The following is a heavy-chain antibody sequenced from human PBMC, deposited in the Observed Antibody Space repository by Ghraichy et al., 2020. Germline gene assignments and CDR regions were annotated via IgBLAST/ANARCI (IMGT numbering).Heavy chain of an antibody. J-gene: IGHJ5*02. Sequence: GGSLRLSCAASGFTFSSYAMSWVRQAPGKGLEWVSVISGGGGITYYADSVKGRFTISRDNSKNTLYLQMNSLRAEDTAVYYCAKDPPSVGAGKNWFDAWGQGTPVTVSS. CDR2: ISGGGGIT. V-gene: IGHV3-23*01. CDR3: AKDPPSVGAGKNWFDA. CDR1: GFTFSSYA.